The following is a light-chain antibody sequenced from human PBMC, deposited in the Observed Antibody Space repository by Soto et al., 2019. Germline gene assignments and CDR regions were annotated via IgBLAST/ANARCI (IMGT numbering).Light chain of an antibody. V-gene: IGLV2-23*01. J-gene: IGLJ2*01. CDR3: CSYAGSATVV. CDR1: SRDVGGYDL. CDR2: EGI. Sequence: QSALTQPASVSGSPGQSVTISCTGTSRDVGGYDLVSWYQQHPGKAPKVIIYEGIKRPSGVSNRFSGSKSGNTASLTISGLQPEDEADDHCCSYAGSATVVFGGGTQLTVL.